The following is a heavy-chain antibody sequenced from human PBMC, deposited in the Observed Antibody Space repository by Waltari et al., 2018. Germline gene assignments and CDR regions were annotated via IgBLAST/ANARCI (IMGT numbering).Heavy chain of an antibody. J-gene: IGHJ4*02. CDR1: GFTFSSYN. V-gene: IGHV3-48*04. Sequence: EVQLVESGGGLVQPGGSLRLSCAASGFTFSSYNMYWVRQAPGKGLEWVSYLSSSGTTIYYPDSGKGRFAISRENAKNSLYLQMNSLRADDTAVYSCARNIVEGSRDYWGQGTLVTVSS. CDR3: ARNIVEGSRDY. CDR2: LSSSGTTI. D-gene: IGHD2-15*01.